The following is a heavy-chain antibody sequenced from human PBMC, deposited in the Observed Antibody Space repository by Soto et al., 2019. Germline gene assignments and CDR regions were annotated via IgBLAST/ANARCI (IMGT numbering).Heavy chain of an antibody. CDR3: ASAEVDY. J-gene: IGHJ4*02. V-gene: IGHV3-74*01. Sequence: GGSLRRSCATSGFTFGDYWMHWVRQAPGKGPEWVSRMTSDGRTVQYADSVKGRFTTSRDNAKSTLYLQMNSLRAEDTAIYYCASAEVDYWREATLVTVSS. CDR2: MTSDGRTV. CDR1: GFTFGDYW.